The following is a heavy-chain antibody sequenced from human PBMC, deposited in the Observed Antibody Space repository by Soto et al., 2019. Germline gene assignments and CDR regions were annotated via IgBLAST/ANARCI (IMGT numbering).Heavy chain of an antibody. CDR2: IKTKAFRGAT. J-gene: IGHJ5*02. CDR3: VRDTSVAVRPPLDL. Sequence: GGSLRLSCTASGFIFGDFFVSWFRQAPGKGLDWVGCIKTKAFRGATEYAASVKGRFTVSRDDSKNSAFLQMDSLKIEDTAVYYCVRDTSVAVRPPLDLWGQGTLVTVSS. D-gene: IGHD6-6*01. CDR1: GFIFGDFF. V-gene: IGHV3-49*03.